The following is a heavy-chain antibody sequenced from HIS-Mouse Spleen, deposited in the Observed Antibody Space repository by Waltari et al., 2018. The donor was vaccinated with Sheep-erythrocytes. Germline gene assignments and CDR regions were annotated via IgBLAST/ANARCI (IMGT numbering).Heavy chain of an antibody. J-gene: IGHJ3*02. D-gene: IGHD4-17*01. CDR2: VNPNSGGK. CDR3: ARFYGDFTRAFDI. Sequence: QVQLVQSGAEVKKPGASVKVSCKASGYTFTGYYMHWVRQAPGQGLEWKGWVNPNSGGKNYATKFQGRVNMTRDTSISTAYMELRSLRSDDTAVYYCARFYGDFTRAFDIWGQGTMVTVSS. CDR1: GYTFTGYY. V-gene: IGHV1-2*02.